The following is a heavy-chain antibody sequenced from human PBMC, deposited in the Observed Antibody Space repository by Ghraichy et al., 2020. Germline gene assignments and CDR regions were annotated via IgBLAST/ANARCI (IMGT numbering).Heavy chain of an antibody. V-gene: IGHV3-9*03. D-gene: IGHD2-15*01. Sequence: LTCAASGFTFDDYAMHWVRQAPGKGLEWVSSISWNGGYIDYADSVKGRFTISRDNAKNSLYLLMNSLRPEDMALYYCAKGAGSQNYYSMDVWGQGTTVTVSS. CDR1: GFTFDDYA. CDR3: AKGAGSQNYYSMDV. J-gene: IGHJ6*02. CDR2: ISWNGGYI.